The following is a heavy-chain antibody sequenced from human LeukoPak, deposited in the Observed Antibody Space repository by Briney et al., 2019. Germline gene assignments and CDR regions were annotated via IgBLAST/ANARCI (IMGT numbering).Heavy chain of an antibody. CDR2: ISYDGSNK. V-gene: IGHV3-30*04. D-gene: IGHD5-18*01. J-gene: IGHJ4*02. CDR3: ARVAAPIMYVDTAMFFDY. CDR1: GFTFSSYA. Sequence: GGPLRLSCAASGFTFSSYAMRWVRQAPGKGLEWVAVISYDGSNKYYADSVKGRFTISRDNSKNTLYLQMNRLRAEDTAVYYCARVAAPIMYVDTAMFFDYWGQGTLVTVSS.